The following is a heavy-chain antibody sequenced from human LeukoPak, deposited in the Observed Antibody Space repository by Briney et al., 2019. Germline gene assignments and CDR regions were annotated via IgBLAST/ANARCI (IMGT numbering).Heavy chain of an antibody. J-gene: IGHJ5*02. Sequence: GRSLRLSCAASGFTFSSYGMHWVRQAPGKGLEWVAVISYDGSNKYYADSVKGRFTISRDNSKNTLYLQMNSLRAEDTAVYYCAREEDIVGSNWFDPWGQGILVTVSS. D-gene: IGHD2-15*01. CDR1: GFTFSSYG. CDR3: AREEDIVGSNWFDP. CDR2: ISYDGSNK. V-gene: IGHV3-30*03.